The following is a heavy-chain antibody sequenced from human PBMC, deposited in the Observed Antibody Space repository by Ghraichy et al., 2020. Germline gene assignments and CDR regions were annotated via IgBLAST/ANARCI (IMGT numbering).Heavy chain of an antibody. CDR3: TGGCLGPATSKNDY. D-gene: IGHD1-26*01. V-gene: IGHV4-61*01. J-gene: IGHJ4*02. CDR2: FYYGGTT. Sequence: SETLSLTCSVSGASVSSDSFHWIWLPQPQGKGWECIGYFYYGGTTDYNTTLKSRITISVDTSKNQFSLSLTSVTAADTAFYYCTGGCLGPATSKNDYWGQGTLVTVSS. CDR1: GASVSSDSFH.